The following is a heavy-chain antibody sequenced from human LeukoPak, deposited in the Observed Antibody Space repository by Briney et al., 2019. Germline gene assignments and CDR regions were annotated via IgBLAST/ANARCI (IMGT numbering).Heavy chain of an antibody. CDR2: IYPGDSDT. D-gene: IGHD2-21*02. CDR1: GYSFTSYW. Sequence: GESLKISCKGSGYSFTSYWIGWVRQMPGKGLERMGIIYPGDSDTRYSPSFQGQVTISADKSISTAYLQWSSLKASDTAMYYCARLRDCGGDCYYYYFDYWGQGTLVTVSS. CDR3: ARLRDCGGDCYYYYFDY. V-gene: IGHV5-51*01. J-gene: IGHJ4*02.